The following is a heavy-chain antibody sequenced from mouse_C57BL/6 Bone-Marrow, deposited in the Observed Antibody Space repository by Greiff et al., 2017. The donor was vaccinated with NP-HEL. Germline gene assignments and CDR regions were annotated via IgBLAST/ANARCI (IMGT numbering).Heavy chain of an antibody. CDR2: ISSCGSST. D-gene: IGHD2-2*01. J-gene: IGHJ4*01. CDR1: GFTFSSYG. CDR3: ARHPGYDADGDYYAMDY. Sequence: EVQLVESGGDLVKPGGSLKLSCAASGFTFSSYGMSWVRQTPDQRLEWVATISSCGSSTYYPDRVKGRFPISRDNAKNTLYMKMSSLKSEDTAMDYCARHPGYDADGDYYAMDYWGQGTSVTVSS. V-gene: IGHV5-6*01.